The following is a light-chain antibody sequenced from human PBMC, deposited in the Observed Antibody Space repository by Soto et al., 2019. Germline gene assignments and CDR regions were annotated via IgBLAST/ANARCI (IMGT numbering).Light chain of an antibody. V-gene: IGLV3-21*02. CDR3: QVWDSSSDNLYV. Sequence: SYELTQPPSVSVAPGQTARVTCGGNNSGSKSVHWYQQKPGQAPVLVVYDDSDRPSGIPERFSGSNSGNTATLTISRVEAGDEADYYCQVWDSSSDNLYVFGTGTKVTVL. J-gene: IGLJ1*01. CDR1: NSGSKS. CDR2: DDS.